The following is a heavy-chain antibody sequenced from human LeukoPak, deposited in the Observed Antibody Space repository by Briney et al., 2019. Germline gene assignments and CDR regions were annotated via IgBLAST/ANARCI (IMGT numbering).Heavy chain of an antibody. CDR3: ARMSSYCDY. CDR1: GFTFSSHH. V-gene: IGHV3-7*01. J-gene: IGHJ4*02. D-gene: IGHD2-2*01. CDR2: IKPDGSEK. Sequence: GSLRLSCVASGFTFSSHHMNWVRQTPGKGLESVATIKPDGSEKYYVDSVKGRFTISRDNAKSSLYLQMNSLRAEDTGVYFCARMSSYCDYWGQGTLVTVSS.